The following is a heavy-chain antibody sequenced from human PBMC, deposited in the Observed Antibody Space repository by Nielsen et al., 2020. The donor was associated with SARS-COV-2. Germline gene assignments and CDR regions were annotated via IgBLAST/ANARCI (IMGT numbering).Heavy chain of an antibody. CDR1: GYTFTSYG. Sequence: ASVKVSCKASGYTFTSYGISWVRQAPGQGLEWMGWISAYNGNTNYAQKLQGRVTMTTDTSTSTAYMELRSLRSDDTAVYYCARDPGGAYGRYNWNGVDYYYGMDVWGQGTTVTVSS. J-gene: IGHJ6*02. V-gene: IGHV1-18*04. CDR3: ARDPGGAYGRYNWNGVDYYYGMDV. CDR2: ISAYNGNT. D-gene: IGHD1-1*01.